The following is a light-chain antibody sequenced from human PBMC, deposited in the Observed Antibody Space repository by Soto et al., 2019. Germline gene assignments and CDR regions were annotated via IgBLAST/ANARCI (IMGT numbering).Light chain of an antibody. V-gene: IGLV1-40*01. Sequence: QSVLTQPPSVSGAPGQGVIISCTGSSSNIGAGYDVHWYQQLPRTAPKLLIYSSVNRPSGVPARFSASKSGTSASLAITGLRPEDEADYYCQSYDSRLNGYVFGTGTKLTVL. J-gene: IGLJ1*01. CDR1: SSNIGAGYD. CDR2: SSV. CDR3: QSYDSRLNGYV.